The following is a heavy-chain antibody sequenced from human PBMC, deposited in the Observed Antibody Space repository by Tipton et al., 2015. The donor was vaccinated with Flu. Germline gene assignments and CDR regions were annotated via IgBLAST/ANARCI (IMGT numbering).Heavy chain of an antibody. V-gene: IGHV3-48*03. CDR2: ISTFNSV. J-gene: IGHJ4*02. Sequence: VQSGGSLRLSCAASGFAFRSYEMNWVRQAPGKGLEWIAYISTFNSVHYADSVKGRFTISRDNAKNPLYLQMNSLRAEDTALYYCAVSLSGYHDVANWGQGTLVTVSS. D-gene: IGHD3-22*01. CDR1: GFAFRSYE. CDR3: AVSLSGYHDVAN.